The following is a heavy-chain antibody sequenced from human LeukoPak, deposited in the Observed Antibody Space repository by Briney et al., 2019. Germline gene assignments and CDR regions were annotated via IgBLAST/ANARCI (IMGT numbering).Heavy chain of an antibody. CDR2: IRYDGSNK. V-gene: IGHV3-30*02. D-gene: IGHD3-10*01. J-gene: IGHJ4*02. Sequence: GGSLRLSCAASGFTFSSYGMHWVRQAPGKWLEWVAFIRYDGSNKYYADSVKGRFTISRDNSKNTLYLQMNSLRAEDTAVYYCAKDLGHYYGSGGFDYWGQGTLVTVSS. CDR3: AKDLGHYYGSGGFDY. CDR1: GFTFSSYG.